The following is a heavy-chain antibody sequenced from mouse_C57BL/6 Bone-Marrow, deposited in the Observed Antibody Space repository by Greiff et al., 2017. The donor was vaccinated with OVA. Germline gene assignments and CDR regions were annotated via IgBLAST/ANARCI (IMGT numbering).Heavy chain of an antibody. Sequence: VKLQESGAELMKPGASVKLSCKATGYTFTGYWIEWVKQRPGHGLEWIGEILPGSGSTNYNAKFKGKATFTADTSSNTAYMQLSSLTTEDSAIDYCARGDYGSSYGYFDVWGTGTTVTVSS. CDR1: GYTFTGYW. CDR2: ILPGSGST. D-gene: IGHD1-1*01. J-gene: IGHJ1*03. CDR3: ARGDYGSSYGYFDV. V-gene: IGHV1-9*01.